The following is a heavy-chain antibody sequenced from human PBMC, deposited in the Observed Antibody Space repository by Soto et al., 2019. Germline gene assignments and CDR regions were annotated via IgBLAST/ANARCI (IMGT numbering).Heavy chain of an antibody. Sequence: GSQRLSCAASGFTFSNAWVNWARQAPGKGLEWVGRIKSKTNGGTTDYAAPVKGRFTISRDDSKNTLYLQMNSLITEDTAVYYCSTNWATGRDWGQGTLVTVSS. CDR1: GFTFSNAW. D-gene: IGHD3-10*01. CDR3: STNWATGRD. CDR2: IKSKTNGGTT. V-gene: IGHV3-15*01. J-gene: IGHJ4*02.